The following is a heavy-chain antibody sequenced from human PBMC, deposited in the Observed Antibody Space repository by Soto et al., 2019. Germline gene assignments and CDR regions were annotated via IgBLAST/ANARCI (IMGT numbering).Heavy chain of an antibody. CDR2: IYYSGST. CDR3: ARLEATYYYYYGMDV. D-gene: IGHD1-26*01. Sequence: QVPLQESGPGLVKPSETLSLTCTVSGGSISSYYWSWIRQPPGKGLEWIGYIYYSGSTNYNPSLNSRVTIYVDTSHNQFPLKLSSVTAADTAVYYCARLEATYYYYYGMDVWGQGTTVTVSS. J-gene: IGHJ6*02. V-gene: IGHV4-59*01. CDR1: GGSISSYY.